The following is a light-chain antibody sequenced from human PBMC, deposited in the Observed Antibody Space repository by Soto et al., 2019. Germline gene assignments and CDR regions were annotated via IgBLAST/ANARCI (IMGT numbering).Light chain of an antibody. V-gene: IGLV2-8*01. CDR1: SNDVGGYNY. Sequence: QSALTQPPSASGSPGQSVTISCTGTSNDVGGYNYVSWYQQHPGKAPKVLISDVTERPSGVPDRFSGSKSGNTASLTVSGLQAEDEGDYYCSSYSGTNTVLFGGGTKLTVL. CDR2: DVT. J-gene: IGLJ2*01. CDR3: SSYSGTNTVL.